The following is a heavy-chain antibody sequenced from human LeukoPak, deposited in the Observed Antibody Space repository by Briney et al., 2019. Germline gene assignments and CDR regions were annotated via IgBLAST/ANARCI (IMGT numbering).Heavy chain of an antibody. CDR2: IWYDGSNK. Sequence: GGSLRLSCAASGFTFSSYGMHWVRQAPGKGLEWVAVIWYDGSNKYYADSVKGRFTISRDNSKNTLYLQMNSLRAEDTAVYYCAKESRGYNRPIDYWGQGTLVTVSS. CDR1: GFTFSSYG. CDR3: AKESRGYNRPIDY. D-gene: IGHD3-22*01. V-gene: IGHV3-33*06. J-gene: IGHJ4*02.